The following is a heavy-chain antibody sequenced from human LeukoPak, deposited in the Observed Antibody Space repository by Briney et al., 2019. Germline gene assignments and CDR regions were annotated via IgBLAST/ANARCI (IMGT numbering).Heavy chain of an antibody. J-gene: IGHJ4*02. CDR3: ARDQDGSLGISYEFDY. CDR1: GYTLTNDY. CDR2: INPSDGST. Sequence: ASMMFSCNASGYTLTNDYVYFVGHAPGQGLEWMGIINPSDGSTTYAQKFQGRVTMTRDMSTSTLYMELSSLRSEDTAVYYCARDQDGSLGISYEFDYWGQGTLVTVSS. V-gene: IGHV1-46*01. D-gene: IGHD3-16*01.